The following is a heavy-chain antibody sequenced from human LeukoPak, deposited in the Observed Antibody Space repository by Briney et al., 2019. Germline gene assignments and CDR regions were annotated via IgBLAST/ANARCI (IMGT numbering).Heavy chain of an antibody. CDR3: ARFVCGYRSKSFDY. D-gene: IGHD3-22*01. CDR1: GGSISSSSYY. CDR2: IYYSGST. V-gene: IGHV4-39*01. Sequence: PSETLSLTCTVSGGSISSSSYYWGWIRQPPGKGLEWIGSIYYSGSTYYSPSLKSRVTISVDTSKNQFSLKLSSVTAADTAVYYCARFVCGYRSKSFDYWGQGTLVTVSS. J-gene: IGHJ4*02.